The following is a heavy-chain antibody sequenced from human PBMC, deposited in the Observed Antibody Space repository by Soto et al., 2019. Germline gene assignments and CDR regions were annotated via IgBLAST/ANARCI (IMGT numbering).Heavy chain of an antibody. V-gene: IGHV3-48*01. J-gene: IGHJ4*02. CDR1: GFTFSSYN. D-gene: IGHD3-10*01. CDR3: ARDPGNGLLWFAE. CDR2: ISSTSGTI. Sequence: DVQLVESGGGLVQPGGSLRLSCAASGFTFSSYNMNWVRQAPGKGLEWVSYISSTSGTIYYADSVKGRVTISRDNAKNSLYLQMNSLRAEDTATYYCARDPGNGLLWFAEGGQGTLVTVSS.